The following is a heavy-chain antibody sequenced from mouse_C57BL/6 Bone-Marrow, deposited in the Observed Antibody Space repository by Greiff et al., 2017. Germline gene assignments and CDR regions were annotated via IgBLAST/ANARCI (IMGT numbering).Heavy chain of an antibody. CDR1: GYTFTSYW. V-gene: IGHV1-52*01. Sequence: QVQLQQPGAELVKPGASVKLSSKASGYTFTSYWMHWVKQRPIQGLEWIGNIDPSDSETHYNQKFKDKATLTVDKSSSTAYMQLSSLTSEDSAVYYCAALITTVVGGYWGQGTTLTVSS. J-gene: IGHJ2*01. D-gene: IGHD1-1*01. CDR2: IDPSDSET. CDR3: AALITTVVGGY.